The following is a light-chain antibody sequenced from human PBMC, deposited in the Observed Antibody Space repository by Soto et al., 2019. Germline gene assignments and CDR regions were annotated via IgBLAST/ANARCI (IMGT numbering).Light chain of an antibody. Sequence: EIVLTQSPGTRSLSPGERATLSCRASQSVSSSYLAWYQQKPGQAPRLLIYGASSRATGITEWFSGSGSGTDFTLTSSRLEPEDFAVYYCQQYGSSPPYTFGQGTKLEIK. CDR1: QSVSSSY. J-gene: IGKJ2*01. V-gene: IGKV3-20*01. CDR3: QQYGSSPPYT. CDR2: GAS.